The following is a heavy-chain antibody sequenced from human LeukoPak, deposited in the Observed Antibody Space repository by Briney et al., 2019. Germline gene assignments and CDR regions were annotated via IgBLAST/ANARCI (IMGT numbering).Heavy chain of an antibody. Sequence: GGSLRLSCAASGFTFSSYAMHWVRQAPGKGLEWVAVISYDGSNKYYADSVKGRFTISRDNAKNSLYLQMNSLRAEDTAVYYCARDRDFWSGYYQEVWFDPWGQGTLVTVSS. J-gene: IGHJ5*02. D-gene: IGHD3-3*01. CDR3: ARDRDFWSGYYQEVWFDP. V-gene: IGHV3-30*04. CDR2: ISYDGSNK. CDR1: GFTFSSYA.